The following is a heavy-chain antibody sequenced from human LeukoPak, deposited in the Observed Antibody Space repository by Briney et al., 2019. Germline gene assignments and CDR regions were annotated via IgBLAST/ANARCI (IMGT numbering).Heavy chain of an antibody. Sequence: ASVKVSCKASGGTFSSYAISWVRQAPGQGLEWMGGIIPIFGTANYAQKFQGRVTITADESTSTAHMELSSLRSEDTAVYYCARDFLHYDFWSGYYSYMDVWGKGTTVTVSS. V-gene: IGHV1-69*13. J-gene: IGHJ6*03. CDR1: GGTFSSYA. D-gene: IGHD3-3*01. CDR2: IIPIFGTA. CDR3: ARDFLHYDFWSGYYSYMDV.